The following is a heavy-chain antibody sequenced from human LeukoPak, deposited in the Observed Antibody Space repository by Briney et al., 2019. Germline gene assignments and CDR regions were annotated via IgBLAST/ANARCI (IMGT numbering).Heavy chain of an antibody. J-gene: IGHJ5*02. CDR1: GGSISSSSYY. Sequence: PSETLSLTCTVSGGSISSSSYYWGWIRQPPGKGLEWIGSIYYSGSTYYNPSLKSRVTISVDTSKNQFSLKLSSVTAADTAVYYCARHLVNYDFWSGSNWFDPWGQGTLVTVSS. V-gene: IGHV4-39*01. D-gene: IGHD3-3*01. CDR2: IYYSGST. CDR3: ARHLVNYDFWSGSNWFDP.